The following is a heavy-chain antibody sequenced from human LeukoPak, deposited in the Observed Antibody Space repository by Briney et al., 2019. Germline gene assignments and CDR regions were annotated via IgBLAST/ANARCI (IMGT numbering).Heavy chain of an antibody. CDR2: IYYSGST. J-gene: IGHJ4*02. CDR1: GGSISSHY. D-gene: IGHD1-14*01. Sequence: PSETLSLTCTVSGGSISSHYWSWIRQPPGKGLEWIGYIYYSGSTNYNPSLKSRVTISVDTSKNQFSLKLSSVTAADTAVYYCARWPDLDYWGQGTLVTVSS. CDR3: ARWPDLDY. V-gene: IGHV4-59*11.